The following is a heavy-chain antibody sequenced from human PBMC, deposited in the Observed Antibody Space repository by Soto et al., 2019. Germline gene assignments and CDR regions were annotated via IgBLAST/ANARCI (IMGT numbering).Heavy chain of an antibody. J-gene: IGHJ4*02. CDR1: GFSFSHYW. Sequence: GGSLRLSCAASGFSFSHYWMHWARQAPGKGLVWVSRISPDGSTTTYADSVKGRFTISRDNAKGTLYLQMNSLTVEDGAVYYCADSWLPTSYWGPGTLVAVAS. V-gene: IGHV3-74*01. D-gene: IGHD3-10*01. CDR3: ADSWLPTSY. CDR2: ISPDGSTT.